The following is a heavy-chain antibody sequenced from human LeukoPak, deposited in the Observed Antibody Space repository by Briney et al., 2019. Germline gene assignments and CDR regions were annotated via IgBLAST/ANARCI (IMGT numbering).Heavy chain of an antibody. J-gene: IGHJ6*03. D-gene: IGHD6-19*01. Sequence: SETLSLTCSVSGVSISSDNSNWSWIRQPAGRGLEWIGRFYAGGSTNYNPSLEGRVTISVDPSKNHFSLKLRSVTAADTAVYYCARDSQVAGYFNKFDYYFMDVWGKGTTVTVSS. CDR2: FYAGGST. CDR1: GVSISSDNSN. CDR3: ARDSQVAGYFNKFDYYFMDV. V-gene: IGHV4-61*02.